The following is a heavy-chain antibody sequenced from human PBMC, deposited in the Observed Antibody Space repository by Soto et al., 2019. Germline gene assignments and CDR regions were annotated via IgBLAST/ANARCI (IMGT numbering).Heavy chain of an antibody. CDR3: AKDLGGAARPGGYYYYYYGMDV. D-gene: IGHD6-6*01. Sequence: SETLSLTCTVSGGSISSYYWSWIRQPPGKGLEWIGYIYYSGSTNYNPSLKSRVTISVDTSKNQFSLKLSSVTAADTAVYYCAKDLGGAARPGGYYYYYYGMDVWGQGTTVTVSS. CDR2: IYYSGST. V-gene: IGHV4-59*01. J-gene: IGHJ6*02. CDR1: GGSISSYY.